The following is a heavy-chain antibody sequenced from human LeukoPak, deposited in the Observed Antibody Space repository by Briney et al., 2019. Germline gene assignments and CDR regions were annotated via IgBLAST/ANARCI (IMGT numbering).Heavy chain of an antibody. CDR3: ARGPQTDYGDYFRAFDI. CDR1: GGSISSYY. CDR2: IYYSGST. Sequence: SSETLSLTCTVSGGSISSYYWSWIRQPPGKGLEWIGYIYYSGSTNYNPSLKGRVTISVDTSKNQFSLKLSSVTAADTAVYYCARGPQTDYGDYFRAFDIWGQGTMVTVSS. V-gene: IGHV4-59*01. J-gene: IGHJ3*02. D-gene: IGHD4-17*01.